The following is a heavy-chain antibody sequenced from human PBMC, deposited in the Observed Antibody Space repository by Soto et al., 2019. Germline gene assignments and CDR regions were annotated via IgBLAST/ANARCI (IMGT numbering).Heavy chain of an antibody. Sequence: PGGSLRLSCAASGFTVSSNYMSWVRQAPGKGLEWVSVIYSGGSTYYADSVKGWFTISRDNSKNTLYLQMNSLRAEDTAVYYCAKDINLDYYDSSGYHVPQFDPWGQGTLVTVSS. V-gene: IGHV3-53*01. CDR2: IYSGGST. CDR3: AKDINLDYYDSSGYHVPQFDP. J-gene: IGHJ5*02. D-gene: IGHD3-22*01. CDR1: GFTVSSNY.